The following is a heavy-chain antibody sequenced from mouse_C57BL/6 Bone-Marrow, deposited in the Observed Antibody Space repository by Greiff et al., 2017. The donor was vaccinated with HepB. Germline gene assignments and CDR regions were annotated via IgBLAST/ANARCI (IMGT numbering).Heavy chain of an antibody. J-gene: IGHJ2*01. V-gene: IGHV5-9-1*02. Sequence: EVQLQESGEGLVKPGGSLKLSCAASGFTFSSYAMSWVRQTPEERLEWVAYISSGGDYTYYADTMKGRSTISRDNARNTLYLQMSSLKSEDTAMYYCTRDPYYSNYDYWGQGTTLTVSS. CDR3: TRDPYYSNYDY. D-gene: IGHD2-5*01. CDR2: ISSGGDYT. CDR1: GFTFSSYA.